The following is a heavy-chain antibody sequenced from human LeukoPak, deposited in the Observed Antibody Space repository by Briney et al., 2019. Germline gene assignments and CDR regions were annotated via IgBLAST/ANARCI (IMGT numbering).Heavy chain of an antibody. J-gene: IGHJ4*02. Sequence: GESLKISCQGSGYSSSSYWIVWLGQMPGKGLEWWGIIYPGDSDTRYSPSFQGQVTISADKTISTAYLQWSSLKASDTAMYYCARPGITGTTGLDYWGQGTLATVSS. CDR2: IYPGDSDT. CDR3: ARPGITGTTGLDY. V-gene: IGHV5-51*01. CDR1: GYSSSSYW. D-gene: IGHD1-20*01.